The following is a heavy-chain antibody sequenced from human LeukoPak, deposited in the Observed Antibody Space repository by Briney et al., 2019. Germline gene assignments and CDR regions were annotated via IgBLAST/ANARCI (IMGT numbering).Heavy chain of an antibody. Sequence: GESLKISCKGSGYSFTSYWIGWVRQMPGKGLEWMGIIYPGDSDTRYSPSFQGQVTISADKSISTAYLQWSSLKASDTAMYYCARSLLWFGDGVGAFDIWGQGTMVTVSS. CDR3: ARSLLWFGDGVGAFDI. CDR1: GYSFTSYW. CDR2: IYPGDSDT. J-gene: IGHJ3*02. V-gene: IGHV5-51*01. D-gene: IGHD3-10*01.